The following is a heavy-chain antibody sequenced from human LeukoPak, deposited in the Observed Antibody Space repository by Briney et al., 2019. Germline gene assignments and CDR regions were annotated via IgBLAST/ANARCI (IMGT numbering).Heavy chain of an antibody. CDR2: INHSGST. Sequence: SETLSLTCAVYGGSFSGYYWSWIRQPPGKGLEWIGEINHSGSTNYNPSLKSRVTISADTSKNQFSLKLSSVTAADTAVYYCARVLRGYYYGSGSKYHFDYWGQGTLVTVSS. CDR1: GGSFSGYY. V-gene: IGHV4-34*01. J-gene: IGHJ4*02. CDR3: ARVLRGYYYGSGSKYHFDY. D-gene: IGHD3-10*01.